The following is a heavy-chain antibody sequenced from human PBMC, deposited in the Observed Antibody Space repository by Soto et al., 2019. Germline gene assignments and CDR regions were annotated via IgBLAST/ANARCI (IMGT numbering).Heavy chain of an antibody. Sequence: QVQLVQSGAEVKKPGSSVKVSCKASGGTFSSYAISWVRQAPGQGHEWMGGIIPIFGTANYAQKFQGRVTITADESTSTAYMELSSLRSEDTAVYYCARSITIFGVVIISDYYYYYGMDVWGQGTTVTVSS. CDR2: IIPIFGTA. V-gene: IGHV1-69*01. CDR1: GGTFSSYA. CDR3: ARSITIFGVVIISDYYYYYGMDV. J-gene: IGHJ6*02. D-gene: IGHD3-3*01.